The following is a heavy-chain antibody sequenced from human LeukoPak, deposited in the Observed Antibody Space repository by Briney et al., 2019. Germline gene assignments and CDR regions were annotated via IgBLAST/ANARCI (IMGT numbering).Heavy chain of an antibody. CDR2: ITSNSDYL. CDR3: ARARYCSSTSCFLDY. CDR1: GFTFSSYS. J-gene: IGHJ4*02. D-gene: IGHD2-2*01. V-gene: IGHV3-21*04. Sequence: GGSLRLSCAASGFTFSSYSMNWVRQAPGKGLEWVSGITSNSDYLYYADSMKGRFTISRDNAKNSLYLQMNSLTAEDTALHYCARARYCSSTSCFLDYWGQGTLVTVSS.